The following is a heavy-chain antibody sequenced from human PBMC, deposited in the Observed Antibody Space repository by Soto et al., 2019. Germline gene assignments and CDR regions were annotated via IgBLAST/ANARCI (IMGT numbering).Heavy chain of an antibody. D-gene: IGHD3-10*01. CDR3: AREGITMVRGDQQTPTGPPEYYYYYYMDV. J-gene: IGHJ6*03. Sequence: ASVKVSCKASRYTFTSYDINCVRQATGQGLEWVGWMNPNSGNTGYAQKFQGRVTMTRNTSISTADMELSSLRSEDTAVYYCAREGITMVRGDQQTPTGPPEYYYYYYMDVWGKGTTVTVSS. V-gene: IGHV1-8*01. CDR2: MNPNSGNT. CDR1: RYTFTSYD.